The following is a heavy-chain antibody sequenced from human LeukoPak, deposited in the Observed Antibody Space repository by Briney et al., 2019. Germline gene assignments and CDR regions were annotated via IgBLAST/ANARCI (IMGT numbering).Heavy chain of an antibody. Sequence: ASVTVSCKASGYTFTSYGISWVRQAPGQGLEWMGWISAYNGNTNYAQKLQGRVTMTTDTSTSTAYMELRSLRSDDTAVYYCATGPEYYDSSGYYPIWGYWGQGTLVTVSP. D-gene: IGHD3-22*01. V-gene: IGHV1-18*01. J-gene: IGHJ4*02. CDR2: ISAYNGNT. CDR1: GYTFTSYG. CDR3: ATGPEYYDSSGYYPIWGY.